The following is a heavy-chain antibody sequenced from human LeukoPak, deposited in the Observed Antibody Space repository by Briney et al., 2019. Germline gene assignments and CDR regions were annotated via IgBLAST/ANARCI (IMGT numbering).Heavy chain of an antibody. Sequence: SETLSLTCTVSGGSISSGSYYWSWIRQPAGKGLEWIGRIYTSGSTNYNPSLKSRVTISVDTSKNQFSLKLSSVTAADTAVYYCAREGIVVAAGFDPWGQGTLVTVSS. CDR2: IYTSGST. D-gene: IGHD2-15*01. V-gene: IGHV4-61*02. CDR3: AREGIVVAAGFDP. J-gene: IGHJ5*02. CDR1: GGSISSGSYY.